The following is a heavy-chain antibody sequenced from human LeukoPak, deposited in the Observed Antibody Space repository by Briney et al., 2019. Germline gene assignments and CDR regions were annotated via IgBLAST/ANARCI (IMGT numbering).Heavy chain of an antibody. V-gene: IGHV1-69*13. CDR2: IIPIFGAA. CDR3: ARDGGRDYYGSGSYYNFDY. CDR1: GGTFSSYP. Sequence: ASVKVSCKASGGTFSSYPITWVRQAPGQGLEWMGGIIPIFGAANFAQKFQGRVTITADESTSTACMELSSLRSEDTAVYYCARDGGRDYYGSGSYYNFDYWGQGTLVTVSS. J-gene: IGHJ4*02. D-gene: IGHD3-10*01.